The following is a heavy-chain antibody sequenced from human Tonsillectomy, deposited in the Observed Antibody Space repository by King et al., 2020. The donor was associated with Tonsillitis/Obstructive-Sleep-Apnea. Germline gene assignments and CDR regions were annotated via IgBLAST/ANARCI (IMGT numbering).Heavy chain of an antibody. CDR1: GFTFRSYG. CDR2: IGGSVSSP. D-gene: IGHD3-3*01. J-gene: IGHJ4*02. V-gene: IGHV3-23*04. CDR3: AKDLGSGLLGPLDN. Sequence: VQLVESGGGFVQPGGSLRLSCAGSGFTFRSYGMSWVRQAPGKGLEWVSGIGGSVSSPTYADSVKGRFTISRDNSNNTLYLQRNSLRAEDTALYYCAKDLGSGLLGPLDNWGQGTLVTVSS.